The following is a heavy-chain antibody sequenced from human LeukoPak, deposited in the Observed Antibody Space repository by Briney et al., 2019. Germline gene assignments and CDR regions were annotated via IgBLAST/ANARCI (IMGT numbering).Heavy chain of an antibody. D-gene: IGHD3-22*01. CDR2: IIPIFGTA. CDR1: GGTFSSYA. J-gene: IGHJ4*02. Sequence: ASVKVSCKASGGTFSSYAISWVRQAPGQGLEWMGGIIPIFGTANYAQKFQGRVTITADESTSTAYMELSSLRSEDTAVYYCAREPSYYDSSGYHAEAYYFDYWGQGTLVTVSS. CDR3: AREPSYYDSSGYHAEAYYFDY. V-gene: IGHV1-69*13.